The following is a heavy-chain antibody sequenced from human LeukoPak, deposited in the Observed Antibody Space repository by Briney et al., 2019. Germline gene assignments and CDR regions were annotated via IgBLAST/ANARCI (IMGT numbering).Heavy chain of an antibody. J-gene: IGHJ4*02. CDR1: GGSISSYY. CDR2: IYYSGST. D-gene: IGHD6-19*01. Sequence: SQTLSHTCTVSGGSISSYYWSWIRQPPGKGLEWIGYIYYSGSTNYNPSLKSRVTISVDTSKNQFSLKLSSVTAADTAVYYCARGYSSGWYEDYWGQGTLVTVSS. V-gene: IGHV4-59*01. CDR3: ARGYSSGWYEDY.